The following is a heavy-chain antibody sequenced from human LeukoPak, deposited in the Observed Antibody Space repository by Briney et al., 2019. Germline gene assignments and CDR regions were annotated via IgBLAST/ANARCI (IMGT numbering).Heavy chain of an antibody. CDR1: GFTFKNYA. D-gene: IGHD3-16*01. Sequence: GGSLRLSCAASGFTFKNYAMTWVRQAPGKGLEWVSALSDNGGRTYYADSVTGRFTISRDNSKNTLNLQMNGLRAEDTAIYYCARGDVSRGFDFWGHGTLVTVSS. V-gene: IGHV3-23*01. J-gene: IGHJ4*01. CDR3: ARGDVSRGFDF. CDR2: LSDNGGRT.